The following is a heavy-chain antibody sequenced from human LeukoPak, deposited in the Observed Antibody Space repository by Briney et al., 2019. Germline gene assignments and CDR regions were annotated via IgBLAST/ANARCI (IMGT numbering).Heavy chain of an antibody. Sequence: NSGGSLRLSCAASGFTFSSYSMNWVRQAPGKGLEWVSSISSSSSYIYYADSVKGRFTISRDNAKNSLYLQMNSLRAEDTAVYYCARPLGGTTPPNPLFDYWGQGTLVTVSS. CDR2: ISSSSSYI. CDR3: ARPLGGTTPPNPLFDY. D-gene: IGHD1-7*01. CDR1: GFTFSSYS. J-gene: IGHJ4*02. V-gene: IGHV3-21*01.